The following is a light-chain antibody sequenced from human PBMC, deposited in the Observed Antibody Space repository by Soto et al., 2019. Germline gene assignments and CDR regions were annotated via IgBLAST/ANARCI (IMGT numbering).Light chain of an antibody. V-gene: IGKV3-15*01. CDR3: QQYNNWPIT. Sequence: ERVLTQSPATLSVSPGERATLSCRASQSVSGDLAWYHHKPGQAPRLLIYDASTRALDTPARFAGSGAGTEFTLTISSLQSEDFAVYFCQQYNNWPITFGQGTRLEI. J-gene: IGKJ5*01. CDR1: QSVSGD. CDR2: DAS.